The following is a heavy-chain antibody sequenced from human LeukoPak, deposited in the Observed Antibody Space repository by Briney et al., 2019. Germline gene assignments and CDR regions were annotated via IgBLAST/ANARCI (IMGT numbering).Heavy chain of an antibody. CDR3: ARAGEQQLVGWFDP. CDR1: GGSISSYY. D-gene: IGHD6-13*01. Sequence: SETLSLTCTVPGGSISSYYWSWIRQPPGKGLEWIGYIYYSGSTNYNPSLKSRVTISVDTSKNQFSLKLSSVTAADTAVYYCARAGEQQLVGWFDPWGQGTLVTVSS. CDR2: IYYSGST. J-gene: IGHJ5*02. V-gene: IGHV4-59*01.